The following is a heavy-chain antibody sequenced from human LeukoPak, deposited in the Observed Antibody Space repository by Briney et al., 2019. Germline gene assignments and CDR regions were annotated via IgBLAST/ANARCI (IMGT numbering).Heavy chain of an antibody. Sequence: SETLSLTCTVSGGSISSYYWSWIRQPPGKGLEWIGYIYYSGSTNYNPSLKSRVTISVDTSKNQFSLKLSSVTAADTAVYYCAGQGSSVYYGMDVWGQGTTVTVSS. V-gene: IGHV4-59*08. D-gene: IGHD2-2*01. CDR1: GGSISSYY. J-gene: IGHJ6*02. CDR3: AGQGSSVYYGMDV. CDR2: IYYSGST.